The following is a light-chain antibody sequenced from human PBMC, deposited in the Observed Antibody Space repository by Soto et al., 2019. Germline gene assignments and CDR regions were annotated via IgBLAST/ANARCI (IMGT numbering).Light chain of an antibody. CDR2: GAS. Sequence: DIVFTQSPGNLYLYQGKRATLSCRASQSISSSYLAWYQQKPGQAPRLLIYGASTRATGIPARFSGSGSGTEFTLTISSLQSEDFAVYYCQQYNNCPWTFGQGT. CDR1: QSISSSY. CDR3: QQYNNCPWT. J-gene: IGKJ1*01. V-gene: IGKV3-15*01.